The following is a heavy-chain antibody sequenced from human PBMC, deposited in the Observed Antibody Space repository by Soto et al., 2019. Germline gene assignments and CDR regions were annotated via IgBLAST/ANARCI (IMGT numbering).Heavy chain of an antibody. V-gene: IGHV2-70*11. D-gene: IGHD2-21*02. CDR3: ARTQSLSGDYEFDY. J-gene: IGHJ4*02. CDR1: GFSLSTSGMC. CDR2: IDWDDDK. Sequence: SGPTLVNPTQTLTLTCTFSGFSLSTSGMCVSWIRQPPGKALEWLARIDWDDDKYYSTSLKTRLTISKDPSKNQVVLTMTNMDPVDTATYYCARTQSLSGDYEFDYWGQGTLVTVSS.